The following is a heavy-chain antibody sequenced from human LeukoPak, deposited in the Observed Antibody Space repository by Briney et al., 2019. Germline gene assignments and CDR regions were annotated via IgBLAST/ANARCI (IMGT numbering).Heavy chain of an antibody. CDR3: ARDHGGYETEYYFDY. D-gene: IGHD5-12*01. CDR2: INAGNGNT. J-gene: IGHJ4*02. V-gene: IGHV1-3*01. CDR1: GYTFTSYA. Sequence: ASVKVSCKASGYTFTSYAMHWVRQAPGQRLEWMGWINAGNGNTKYSQKFQGRVTITRDTSASTAYMELSSLRSDDTAVYYCARDHGGYETEYYFDYWGQGTPVTVSS.